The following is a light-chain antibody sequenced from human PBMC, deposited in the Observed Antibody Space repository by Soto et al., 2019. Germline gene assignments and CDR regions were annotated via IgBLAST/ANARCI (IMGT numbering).Light chain of an antibody. J-gene: IGLJ3*02. CDR3: CSYAGSHTWV. CDR1: NSYIGNYNY. V-gene: IGLV2-11*01. CDR2: DVT. Sequence: QTVLAQHRAVYGSPGQSVTISCTGTNSYIGNYNYVSWYQQHPGKAPKVMIYDVTKRPSGVPDRFSGSTSGNTASLTISGLQAEDEADYYRCSYAGSHTWVFGGGTKVTVL.